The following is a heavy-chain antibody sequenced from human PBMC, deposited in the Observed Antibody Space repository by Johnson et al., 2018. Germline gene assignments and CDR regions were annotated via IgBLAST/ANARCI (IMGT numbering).Heavy chain of an antibody. Sequence: EVQLVESGGGLVQPGGSLRLSCTASGFTSSTSWMSWVRQAPGKGLEWVANIKQDGSETRFADSVTGRFTVSRDNAKNSLYLEMNYLRAEDTAVYYCVRDGSIGYYFSGFGDLWGQGTLVNVSS. CDR3: VRDGSIGYYFSGFGDL. CDR2: IKQDGSET. D-gene: IGHD3-22*01. J-gene: IGHJ5*02. V-gene: IGHV3-7*01. CDR1: GFTSSTSW.